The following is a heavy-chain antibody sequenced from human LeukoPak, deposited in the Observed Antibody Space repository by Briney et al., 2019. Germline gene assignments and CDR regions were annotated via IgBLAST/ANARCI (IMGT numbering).Heavy chain of an antibody. V-gene: IGHV3-49*04. CDR3: TGRFSQFDY. Sequence: GGSLRLSCTASGFTFGDYAMSWVRQAPGKGLEWVGFIRSKAYGGTTEYAASVKGRFTISRDDSKSIAYLQMNSLKTEDTAVYYCTGRFSQFDYWGQGTLVTVSS. CDR1: GFTFGDYA. CDR2: IRSKAYGGTT. D-gene: IGHD3-16*01. J-gene: IGHJ4*02.